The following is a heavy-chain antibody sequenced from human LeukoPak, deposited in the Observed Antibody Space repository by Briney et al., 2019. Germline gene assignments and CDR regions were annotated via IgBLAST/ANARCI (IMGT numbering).Heavy chain of an antibody. CDR3: AKDARSFGGTYFDY. Sequence: GGSLRLSCVASGFTLSSYSMSWVRQAPGKGLECVSAMSGSDTGSWYADSVKGRFTISRDTSKTTLYLQMNSLRAEDTAIYYCAKDARSFGGTYFDYWGQGIQVTVSS. J-gene: IGHJ4*02. CDR2: MSGSDTGS. V-gene: IGHV3-23*01. D-gene: IGHD4-23*01. CDR1: GFTLSSYS.